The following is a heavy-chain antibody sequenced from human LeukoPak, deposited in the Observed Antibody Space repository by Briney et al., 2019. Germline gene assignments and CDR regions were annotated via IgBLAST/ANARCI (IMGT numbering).Heavy chain of an antibody. J-gene: IGHJ5*02. D-gene: IGHD3-3*01. V-gene: IGHV4-59*01. CDR2: IYYSGST. Sequence: PSETLSLTCTVSGGSISSYYWSWIRQPPGKGLEWIGYIYYSGSTNYNPFLKSRVTISVDTSKNQFSLKLSSVTAADTAVYYCARATYYDFWSGYYDRENWFDPWGQGTLVTVSS. CDR1: GGSISSYY. CDR3: ARATYYDFWSGYYDRENWFDP.